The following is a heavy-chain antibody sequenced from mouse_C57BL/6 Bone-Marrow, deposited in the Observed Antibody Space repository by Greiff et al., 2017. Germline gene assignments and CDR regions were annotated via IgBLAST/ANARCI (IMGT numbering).Heavy chain of an antibody. Sequence: QVQLQQSGPGLVQPSQSLSITCTVSGFSLTSYGVHWVRQSPGKGLEWLGVIWSGGSTDYNAAFISRLSISKDNSKSQVFFKMNSLQADATAIYYCASHYDCSYWGQGTLVTVSA. J-gene: IGHJ3*01. V-gene: IGHV2-2*01. CDR1: GFSLTSYG. D-gene: IGHD2-4*01. CDR2: IWSGGST. CDR3: ASHYDCSY.